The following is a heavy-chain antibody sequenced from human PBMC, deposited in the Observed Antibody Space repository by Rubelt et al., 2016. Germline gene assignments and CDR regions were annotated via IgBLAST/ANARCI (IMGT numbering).Heavy chain of an antibody. V-gene: IGHV1-18*01. D-gene: IGHD1-1*01. CDR3: ARGVGTAFDP. CDR2: ISAYSGNA. Sequence: TFTNYGISWVRQAPGQGLEWMGWISAYSGNANYAQKLQGRVTMTTDTSTSTAYLELRSLRSDDTAVYYCARGVGTAFDPWGQGTLVTVSS. J-gene: IGHJ5*02. CDR1: TFTNYG.